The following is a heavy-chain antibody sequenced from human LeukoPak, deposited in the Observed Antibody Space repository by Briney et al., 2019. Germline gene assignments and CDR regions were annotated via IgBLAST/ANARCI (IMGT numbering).Heavy chain of an antibody. CDR2: IIPIFGTA. CDR3: ARDDGRSYYDSSGLYYYYMDV. J-gene: IGHJ6*03. CDR1: GGTFSSYA. Sequence: GSSVKVSCKASGGTFSSYAISWVRQAPGQGLEWMGGIIPIFGTANYAQKFQGRVTITADESTSTAYMELSSLRSEDTAVYYCARDDGRSYYDSSGLYYYYMDVWGKGTTVTVSS. V-gene: IGHV1-69*01. D-gene: IGHD3-22*01.